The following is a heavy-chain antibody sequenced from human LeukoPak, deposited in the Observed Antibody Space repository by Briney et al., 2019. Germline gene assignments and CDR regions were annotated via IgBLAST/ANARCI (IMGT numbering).Heavy chain of an antibody. V-gene: IGHV4-34*01. CDR2: INHSGRI. J-gene: IGHJ5*02. CDR3: ARDGTLSWGGNWFDP. CDR1: GGSFSDYSWD. Sequence: PSETLSLTCAVSGGSFSDYSWDWSWIRQAPGKGLEWLGEINHSGRINYNPSLKSRVIISGDTSKSQFSLKLPSVTAADTAVYYCARDGTLSWGGNWFDPWGQGTQVIVSS. D-gene: IGHD3-16*01.